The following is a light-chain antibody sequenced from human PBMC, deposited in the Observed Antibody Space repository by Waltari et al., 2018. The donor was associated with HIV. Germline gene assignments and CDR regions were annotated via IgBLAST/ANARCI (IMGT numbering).Light chain of an antibody. V-gene: IGLV1-44*01. CDR2: TND. J-gene: IGLJ3*02. Sequence: QSVLTQPPSVSGTPGQNVPIPCSGSSSNIGSNIVTWYQQLPGAAPKLLIYTNDQRPSGVPDRFSGSKSGTSASLAISGLQSADEADYYCAAWDDSLNGMFGGGTKLTVL. CDR3: AAWDDSLNGM. CDR1: SSNIGSNI.